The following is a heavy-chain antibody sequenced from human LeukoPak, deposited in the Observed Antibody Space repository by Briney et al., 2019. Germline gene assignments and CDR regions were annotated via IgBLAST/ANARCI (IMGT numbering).Heavy chain of an antibody. CDR3: ARWRGVVVPAAPTGDPFDI. Sequence: ASVKVSCKASGYTFTSYYMHWVRQAPGQGLEWMGIINPSGGSTSYAQKFQGRVTMTRDTSTSTVYMELSSLTSEDTAVYYCARWRGVVVPAAPTGDPFDIWGQGTMVTVSS. J-gene: IGHJ3*02. CDR1: GYTFTSYY. CDR2: INPSGGST. V-gene: IGHV1-46*01. D-gene: IGHD2-2*01.